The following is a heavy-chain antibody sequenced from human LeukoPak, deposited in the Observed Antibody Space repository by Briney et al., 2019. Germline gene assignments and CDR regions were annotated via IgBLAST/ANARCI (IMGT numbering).Heavy chain of an antibody. V-gene: IGHV4-31*03. Sequence: PSQTLSLTCTVSGGSISSGGYYWSWIRQHPGTGLEWIGYIYYSGSTYYNPSLKSRVTISVDTSKNQFSLKLSSVPAADTAVYYCARGSDGSGSYYRGGIDYWGQGTLVTVSS. CDR2: IYYSGST. CDR3: ARGSDGSGSYYRGGIDY. J-gene: IGHJ4*02. CDR1: GGSISSGGYY. D-gene: IGHD3-10*01.